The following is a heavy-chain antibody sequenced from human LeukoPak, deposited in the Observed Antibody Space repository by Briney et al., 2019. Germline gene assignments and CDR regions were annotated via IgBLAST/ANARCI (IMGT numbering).Heavy chain of an antibody. CDR2: IYYSGST. V-gene: IGHV4-59*01. Sequence: KSSKTLSLTCTVSGASISSYYWSWIRQPPGKGLEWIGYIYYSGSTRYNPSLKSRVTISVDTSKNQFSLKLSSVTAADTAVYYCARVGILRFPSNWFDPWGQGTLVTVSS. J-gene: IGHJ5*02. D-gene: IGHD3-3*01. CDR1: GASISSYY. CDR3: ARVGILRFPSNWFDP.